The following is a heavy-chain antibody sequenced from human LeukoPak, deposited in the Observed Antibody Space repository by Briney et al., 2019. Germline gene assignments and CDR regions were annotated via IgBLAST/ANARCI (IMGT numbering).Heavy chain of an antibody. CDR1: GFTFDDYG. D-gene: IGHD6-19*01. CDR2: INWNGGST. J-gene: IGHJ5*02. V-gene: IGHV3-20*04. CDR3: ARVGQWLVENDWFDP. Sequence: RPGGSLRLSCAGSGFTFDDYGMSWVRQAPGKGLEWVSGINWNGGSTGYGDSVKGRFTISRDNAKNSLYLQMNSLRAEDTALYYCARVGQWLVENDWFDPWGQGTLVTVSS.